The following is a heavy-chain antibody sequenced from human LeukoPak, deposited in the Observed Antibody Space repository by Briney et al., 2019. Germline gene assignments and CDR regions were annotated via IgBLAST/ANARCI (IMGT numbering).Heavy chain of an antibody. V-gene: IGHV1-18*01. CDR3: ARDLRGGAYGSSGYYYVYYFDY. D-gene: IGHD3-22*01. Sequence: ASVTVSCKASGYSFTSYGISWVRQAPGQGLEWMGWISAYNGNTNHAQKREGRVTMPPHTSTNTAYMEVRGLISDDTAVYYCARDLRGGAYGSSGYYYVYYFDYWGQGTLVTVSS. J-gene: IGHJ4*02. CDR2: ISAYNGNT. CDR1: GYSFTSYG.